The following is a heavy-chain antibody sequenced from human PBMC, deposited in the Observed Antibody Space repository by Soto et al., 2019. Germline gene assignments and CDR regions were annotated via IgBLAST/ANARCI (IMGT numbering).Heavy chain of an antibody. D-gene: IGHD3-22*01. CDR3: ARARGSYYYDSSGYHPSPDAFDI. V-gene: IGHV1-69*13. J-gene: IGHJ3*02. CDR1: GGTFSSYA. CDR2: IIPIFGTA. Sequence: RASVKVSCKASGGTFSSYAISWVRQAPGQGLEWMGGIIPIFGTANYAQKFQGRVTITADESTSTAYMELSSLRSEDTAVYYCARARGSYYYDSSGYHPSPDAFDIWGQGTMVTVSS.